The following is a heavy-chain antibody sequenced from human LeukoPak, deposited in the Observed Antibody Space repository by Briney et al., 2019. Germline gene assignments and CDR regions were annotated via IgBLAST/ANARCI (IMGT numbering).Heavy chain of an antibody. V-gene: IGHV3-73*01. CDR2: IRSKAGSYAT. Sequence: GGSLRLSCVASGFTFSGSAMHWVRQASGKGLEWVARIRSKAGSYATEYAASVKGRFTISREDSKNTAYLQMNSLKTEDTAVYYCTGGTTVTTLDYWGQGTLVSVSS. CDR1: GFTFSGSA. CDR3: TGGTTVTTLDY. D-gene: IGHD4-17*01. J-gene: IGHJ4*02.